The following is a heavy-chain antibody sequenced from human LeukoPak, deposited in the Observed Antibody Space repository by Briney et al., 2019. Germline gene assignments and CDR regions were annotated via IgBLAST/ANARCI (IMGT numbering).Heavy chain of an antibody. Sequence: ASVKVSCKASGYTFTGHYVHWSRQAPGQGLEWMGWIRPNSGSTKNAQKFQGRVTMTRDTSISTAYMELNRLTSDDTAVYYCATYSNSTLQYYYGLDVWGQGTTVTVSS. V-gene: IGHV1-2*02. CDR3: ATYSNSTLQYYYGLDV. CDR2: IRPNSGST. CDR1: GYTFTGHY. D-gene: IGHD6-6*01. J-gene: IGHJ6*02.